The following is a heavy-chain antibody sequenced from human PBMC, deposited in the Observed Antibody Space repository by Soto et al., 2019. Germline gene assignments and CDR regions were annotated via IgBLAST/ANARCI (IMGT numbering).Heavy chain of an antibody. J-gene: IGHJ5*02. D-gene: IGHD3-22*01. CDR1: GFPLGTHD. V-gene: IGHV3-23*01. Sequence: PGGSLRLSCSASGFPLGTHDMGWVRQAPGTGLEWVSSISGTGAKTYYSNAVTGRFTISRDNSKNTLHLQMQNLRAEDTAIYYCARAMTSYDSKGWFDTRGQGPFVTAPS. CDR2: ISGTGAKT. CDR3: ARAMTSYDSKGWFDT.